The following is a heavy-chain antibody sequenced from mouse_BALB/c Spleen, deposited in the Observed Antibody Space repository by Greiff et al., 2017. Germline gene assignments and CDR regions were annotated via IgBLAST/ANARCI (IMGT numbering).Heavy chain of an antibody. CDR3: TRVATAPYYAMDY. V-gene: IGHV1S81*02. D-gene: IGHD1-2*01. CDR2: INPSNGGT. Sequence: QVQLKQSGAELVKPGASVKLSCKASGYTFTSYYMYWVKQRPGQGLEWIGEINPSNGGTNFNEKFKSKATLTVDKSSSTAYMQLSSLTSEDSAVYYCTRVATAPYYAMDYWGQGTSVTVSS. J-gene: IGHJ4*01. CDR1: GYTFTSYY.